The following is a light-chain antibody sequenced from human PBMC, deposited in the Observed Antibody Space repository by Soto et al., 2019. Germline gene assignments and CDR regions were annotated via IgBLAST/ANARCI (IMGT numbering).Light chain of an antibody. CDR3: SSFTSSNTYV. CDR1: SSDVGGYNY. J-gene: IGLJ1*01. Sequence: QSVLTQPASVSGSPGQSITISCTGTSSDVGGYNYVSWYQQHPGEVPKLIIFNVNNRPSGVSNRFSGSKSGNTASLTISGLQAEDEADYYCSSFTSSNTYVFGTGTKVTVL. V-gene: IGLV2-14*01. CDR2: NVN.